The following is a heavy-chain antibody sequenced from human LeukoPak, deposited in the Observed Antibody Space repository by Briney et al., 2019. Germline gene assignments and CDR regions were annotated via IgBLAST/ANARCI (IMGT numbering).Heavy chain of an antibody. V-gene: IGHV3-7*01. J-gene: IGHJ5*02. CDR1: GFTFSSSW. CDR3: ARDSIMFSGSHNWFAH. D-gene: IGHD1-26*01. Sequence: GGSLRLSCAASGFTFSSSWMSWVRQAPGKGLEWVTNIKPDGSEKYYVDSVRGRFTISRDNAKKSLYLQMNSLRAEDTAVYYCARDSIMFSGSHNWFAHWGQGTLVTVSS. CDR2: IKPDGSEK.